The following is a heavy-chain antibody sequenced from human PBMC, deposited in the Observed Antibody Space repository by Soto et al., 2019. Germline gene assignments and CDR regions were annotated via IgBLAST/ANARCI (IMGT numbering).Heavy chain of an antibody. CDR2: IFSSDEK. J-gene: IGHJ5*02. CDR3: ARAVDRAISDIWFDP. D-gene: IGHD5-18*01. Sequence: SGPTLVNPTETLTLACTVSGFSLSNAGMGVSWIRQPPGKALEWLAHIFSSDEKSYRTSLETRLTVSKDTSKSQVVLTMTNMDPLDTATYYCARAVDRAISDIWFDPWGQGTQVTVSS. V-gene: IGHV2-26*01. CDR1: GFSLSNAGMG.